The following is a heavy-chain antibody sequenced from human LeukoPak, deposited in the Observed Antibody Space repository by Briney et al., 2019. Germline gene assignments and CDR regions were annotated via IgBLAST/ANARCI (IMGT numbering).Heavy chain of an antibody. D-gene: IGHD4-17*01. J-gene: IGHJ3*02. Sequence: SETLSLTCAVSGDSFSSHYWTWIRQPPGRGLEWIGYISYIGTTNYNPSLKSRVTISIDTSKNQFSLKLSSVTTVDTAVYYCARDLVTVTKGFDIWGLGTMVSVSS. CDR1: GDSFSSHY. CDR2: ISYIGTT. V-gene: IGHV4-59*11. CDR3: ARDLVTVTKGFDI.